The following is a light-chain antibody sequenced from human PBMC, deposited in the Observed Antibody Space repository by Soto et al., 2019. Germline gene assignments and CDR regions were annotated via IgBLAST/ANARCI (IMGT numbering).Light chain of an antibody. CDR3: NSYTSKSTGV. CDR2: EVS. V-gene: IGLV2-14*01. CDR1: SSDVGGYNY. J-gene: IGLJ1*01. Sequence: QSALTQPASVSGSPGQSITISCTGTSSDVGGYNYVSWYQQHPDKAPKLIIYEVSNRPSGVSNRFFGSKSGNTASLTISGLQAEDEADYYCNSYTSKSTGVFGTGTKLTVL.